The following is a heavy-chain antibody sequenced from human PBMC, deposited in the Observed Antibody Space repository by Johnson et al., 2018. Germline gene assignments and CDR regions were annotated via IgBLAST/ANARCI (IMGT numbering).Heavy chain of an antibody. V-gene: IGHV3-33*08. J-gene: IGHJ4*02. CDR1: GFNISPYA. D-gene: IGHD6-19*01. Sequence: QVQLVQSGGGVVQPGKSLRLSCAASGFNISPYAMHWVRQAPGKGLEWVTAILSDGSSEYYAESVGGRFTISRDNYRNTLYLEMDSLTPEDTAVYYCTRDPCGNGGWYGSYWGQGTLVTVSS. CDR3: TRDPCGNGGWYGSY. CDR2: ILSDGSSE.